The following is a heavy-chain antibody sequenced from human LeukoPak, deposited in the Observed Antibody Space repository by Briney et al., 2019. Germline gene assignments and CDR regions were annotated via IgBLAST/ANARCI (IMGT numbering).Heavy chain of an antibody. V-gene: IGHV4-61*02. J-gene: IGHJ6*03. CDR3: ARDRVCSSTSCYRPRAGWHYYYMDV. D-gene: IGHD2-2*01. CDR1: CGSISSGSYY. Sequence: PSETLSLTCTVSCGSISSGSYYWSWIRQPAGKGLEWIGRIYTSGSTNYNPSLKSRVTISVDTSKNQFSLKLSSVTAADTAVYYCARDRVCSSTSCYRPRAGWHYYYMDVWGKGTTVTVSS. CDR2: IYTSGST.